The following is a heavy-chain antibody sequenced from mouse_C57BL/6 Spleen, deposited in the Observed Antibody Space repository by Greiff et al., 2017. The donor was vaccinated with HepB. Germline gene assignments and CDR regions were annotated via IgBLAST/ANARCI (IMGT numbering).Heavy chain of an antibody. V-gene: IGHV5-4*01. J-gene: IGHJ3*01. Sequence: EVQLVESGGGLVKPGGSLKLSCAASGFTFSSYAMSWVRQTPEKRLEWVATISDGGSYTYYPDNVKGRFTISRDNAKNKLYLQMSHLKSEDTAMYYCARDWDYDGFAYWGQGTLVTVSA. D-gene: IGHD2-4*01. CDR1: GFTFSSYA. CDR2: ISDGGSYT. CDR3: ARDWDYDGFAY.